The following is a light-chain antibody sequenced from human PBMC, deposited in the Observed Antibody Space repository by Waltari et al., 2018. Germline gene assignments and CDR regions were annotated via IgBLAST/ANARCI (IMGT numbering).Light chain of an antibody. Sequence: QSALTQPAPVSGSPGQSITLSCTGISSQLGASTYVYRYQQHPGKAPKLLIYDVSYRPSGVSRRFSASKSGNTASLTISGLQAEDEADFYCSSYTSSNTYVFGTGTKVTVL. CDR1: SSQLGASTY. CDR2: DVS. V-gene: IGLV2-14*03. J-gene: IGLJ1*01. CDR3: SSYTSSNTYV.